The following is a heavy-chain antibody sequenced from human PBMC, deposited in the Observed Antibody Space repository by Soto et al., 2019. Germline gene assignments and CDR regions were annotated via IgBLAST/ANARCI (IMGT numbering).Heavy chain of an antibody. V-gene: IGHV4-39*01. Sequence: SETLSLTCTVSGASVSSSDYYWGWIRQPPGKGLEWIGTIYYNGLSYYNPSLESRVTISVDTSKNQISLRLSSVTAADTAVYFCANPDSTSWPRFDPWGQGTLVTVSS. J-gene: IGHJ5*02. CDR2: IYYNGLS. CDR3: ANPDSTSWPRFDP. CDR1: GASVSSSDYY. D-gene: IGHD6-13*01.